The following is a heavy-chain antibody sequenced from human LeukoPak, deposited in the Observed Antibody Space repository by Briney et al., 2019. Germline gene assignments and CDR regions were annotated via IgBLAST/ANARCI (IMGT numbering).Heavy chain of an antibody. V-gene: IGHV3-23*01. D-gene: IGHD6-6*01. CDR3: AKDRGSSTD. CDR1: GFTLSTYS. CDR2: ISGSGGST. J-gene: IGHJ4*02. Sequence: PGGSLRLSCAASGFTLSTYSMYWIRQAPGKGLEWVSAISGSGGSTYYADSVKGRFTISRDNSKNTLYLQMNSLRAEDTAVYHCAKDRGSSTDWGQGTLVTVSS.